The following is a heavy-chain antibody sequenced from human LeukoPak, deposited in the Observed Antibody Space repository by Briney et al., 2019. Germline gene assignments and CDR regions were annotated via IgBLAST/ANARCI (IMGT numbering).Heavy chain of an antibody. CDR1: RGTFSSYA. V-gene: IGHV1-69*04. CDR2: IIPILGIA. CDR3: AGPFVVVPAALNASYYYYYYGMDV. D-gene: IGHD2-2*01. Sequence: ASVKVSCKASRGTFSSYAISWLRQAPGQGLEWMGRIIPILGIANYAQKFQGRVTITADKSTSTAYMELSSLRSEDTAVYYCAGPFVVVPAALNASYYYYYYGMDVWGQGTTVTVSS. J-gene: IGHJ6*02.